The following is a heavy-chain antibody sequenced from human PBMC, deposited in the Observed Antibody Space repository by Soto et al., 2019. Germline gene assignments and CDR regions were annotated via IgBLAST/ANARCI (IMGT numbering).Heavy chain of an antibody. CDR2: ISGSGGST. J-gene: IGHJ6*03. CDR1: GFTFSSYA. Sequence: GGSLRLSCAASGFTFSSYAMSWVRQAPGKGLEWVSAISGSGGSTYYADSVKGRFTISRDNSKNTLYLQMNSLRAEDTAVYYCAKEYSSSWYYYYYYMDVWGKGTTVTVSS. CDR3: AKEYSSSWYYYYYYMDV. V-gene: IGHV3-23*01. D-gene: IGHD6-13*01.